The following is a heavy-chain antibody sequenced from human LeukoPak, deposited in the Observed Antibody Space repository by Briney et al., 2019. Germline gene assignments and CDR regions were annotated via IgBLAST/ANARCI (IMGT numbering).Heavy chain of an antibody. CDR3: ARESLYQLLWNPFDY. V-gene: IGHV3-30-3*01. CDR1: GFTFSSYA. J-gene: IGHJ4*02. D-gene: IGHD2-2*01. CDR2: ISYDGSNK. Sequence: GRSLRLSCAASGFTFSSYAMHWVRQAPGKGLEWVAVISYDGSNKYYADSVKGRFTISRDNSKNTLYLQMNSLRAEDTAVYYCARESLYQLLWNPFDYWGQGTLVTVSS.